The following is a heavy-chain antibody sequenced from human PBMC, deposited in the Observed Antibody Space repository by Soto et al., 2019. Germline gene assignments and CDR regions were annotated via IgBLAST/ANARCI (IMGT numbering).Heavy chain of an antibody. CDR1: GYTFTSYH. Sequence: QVQLVQSGAGVKKPGASVKVSCKTSGYTFTSYHISWVRQAPGQGLEWMGWISAYNTNTHYAQKFQGRVTMTTDTLTSTAYMELRSLSSEDTAVYYCARDTPPADYWGQGTLVSVSS. V-gene: IGHV1-18*01. CDR2: ISAYNTNT. CDR3: ARDTPPADY. J-gene: IGHJ4*02.